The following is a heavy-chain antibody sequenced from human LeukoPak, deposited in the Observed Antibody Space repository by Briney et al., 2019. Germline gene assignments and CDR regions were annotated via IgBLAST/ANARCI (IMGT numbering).Heavy chain of an antibody. Sequence: GRSLRLSCAASGFTFSSDGMHWVRRAPGKGLEWVALIWYDGSNKYYADSVKGRFTITRDNSKNTVYLQMNSLRAEDTAVYYCASRRGGIVGDYWGQGTLVTVSS. V-gene: IGHV3-33*01. CDR2: IWYDGSNK. CDR1: GFTFSSDG. J-gene: IGHJ4*02. D-gene: IGHD2-15*01. CDR3: ASRRGGIVGDY.